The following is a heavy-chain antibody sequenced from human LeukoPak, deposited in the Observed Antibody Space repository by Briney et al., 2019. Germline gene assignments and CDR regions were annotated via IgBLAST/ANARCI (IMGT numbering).Heavy chain of an antibody. CDR3: AKDLYYYGSSGYYGEY. V-gene: IGHV1-18*04. J-gene: IGHJ4*02. Sequence: ASVKVSCKASGYTFTNYYMHWVRQAPEQGLEWMGWISAYNGNTHYAQNLQGRVTMTTDKSTSTAYMELRSLRSDDTAVYYCAKDLYYYGSSGYYGEYWGQGTLVTVSS. D-gene: IGHD3-22*01. CDR2: ISAYNGNT. CDR1: GYTFTNYY.